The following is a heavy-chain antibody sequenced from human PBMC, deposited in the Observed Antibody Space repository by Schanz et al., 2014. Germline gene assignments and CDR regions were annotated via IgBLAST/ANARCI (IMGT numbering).Heavy chain of an antibody. J-gene: IGHJ6*02. CDR1: GYTFSSYG. Sequence: QVQLVQSGAEVKKPGASVKVSCKASGYTFSSYGISWVRQAPGQGLEWMGWISAYNGNMNYAPKFQGRVTMTTDTSTSTAYMELRNLRSDDTAVYYCARDNLVSSSWYNYYGMDVWGQGTTVTVSS. CDR3: ARDNLVSSSWYNYYGMDV. D-gene: IGHD6-13*01. V-gene: IGHV1-18*04. CDR2: ISAYNGNM.